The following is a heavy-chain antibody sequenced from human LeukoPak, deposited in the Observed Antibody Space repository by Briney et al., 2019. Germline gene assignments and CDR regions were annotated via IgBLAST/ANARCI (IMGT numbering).Heavy chain of an antibody. CDR3: SGGGTGGGYYYYGMDV. D-gene: IGHD2-8*02. V-gene: IGHV3-49*03. CDR2: IRSKVYGGTK. J-gene: IGHJ6*02. CDR1: GLTFGGYA. Sequence: GGSLRLSCTVSGLTFGGYAVSWFRQAPGKGLEWVGIIRSKVYGGTKEYAASVKGRFTISRDDSKSIAYLQMNSLKIEDTAVYYCSGGGTGGGYYYYGMDVWGQGTTVTVSS.